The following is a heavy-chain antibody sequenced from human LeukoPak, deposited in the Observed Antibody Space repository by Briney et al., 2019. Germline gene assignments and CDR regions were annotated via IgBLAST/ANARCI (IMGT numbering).Heavy chain of an antibody. V-gene: IGHV5-51*01. D-gene: IGHD4-17*01. J-gene: IGHJ4*02. CDR3: ARHFSYLDYGDYGGLPVDY. Sequence: GESLKISCKGSGYSFTSYWIGWVRQMPGKGLEWMGIIYPGDSDTRYSPSFQGQVTISADKSISTAYLQWSSLKASDTAMYYCARHFSYLDYGDYGGLPVDYWGQGTLVTVSS. CDR2: IYPGDSDT. CDR1: GYSFTSYW.